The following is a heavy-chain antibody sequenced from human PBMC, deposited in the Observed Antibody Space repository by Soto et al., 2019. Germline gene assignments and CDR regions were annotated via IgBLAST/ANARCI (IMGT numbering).Heavy chain of an antibody. V-gene: IGHV3-53*02. J-gene: IGHJ3*02. CDR3: ARDSAPPPRRSDAFDI. Sequence: EVQLVETGGGLIQPGGSLRLSCAASGFTVSSNYMSWVRQAPGKGLEWVSVIYSGGSTYYADCVKGRFTISRDNSKNTLYLQMNSLRAEDTAVYYCARDSAPPPRRSDAFDIWGQGTMVTVSS. CDR1: GFTVSSNY. D-gene: IGHD2-15*01. CDR2: IYSGGST.